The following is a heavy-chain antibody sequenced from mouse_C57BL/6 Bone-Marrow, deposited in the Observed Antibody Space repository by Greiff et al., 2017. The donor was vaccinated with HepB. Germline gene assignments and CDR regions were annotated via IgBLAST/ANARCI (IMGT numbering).Heavy chain of an antibody. J-gene: IGHJ2*01. V-gene: IGHV1-9*01. CDR1: GYTFTGYW. CDR2: IVPGSGST. Sequence: QVQLQQSGAELMKPGASVKLSCKATGYTFTGYWIEWVKQRPGHGLEWIGEIVPGSGSTNYNEKFKGKATFTADTSSNTAYMKLSSLTTEDSAIYYCASEGRAQATNFDYWGQGTTLTVSS. D-gene: IGHD3-2*02. CDR3: ASEGRAQATNFDY.